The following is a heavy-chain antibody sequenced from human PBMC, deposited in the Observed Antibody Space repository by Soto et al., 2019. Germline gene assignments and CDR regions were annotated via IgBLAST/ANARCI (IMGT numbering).Heavy chain of an antibody. D-gene: IGHD3-10*01. J-gene: IGHJ5*02. CDR1: VGSISSGDYY. Sequence: SETLSLTCTFSVGSISSGDYYCGWIRQPPGKGLEWIGYIYYSGSTYYNPSLKSRVTISLDTSKNQFSLKLTSVTAADTAVYYCAREGTNYYGSGTNGDWFEPLGQGTLVIVSS. V-gene: IGHV4-30-4*01. CDR2: IYYSGST. CDR3: AREGTNYYGSGTNGDWFEP.